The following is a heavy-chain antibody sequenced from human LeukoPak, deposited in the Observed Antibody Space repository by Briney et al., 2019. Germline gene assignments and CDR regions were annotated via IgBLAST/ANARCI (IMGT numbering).Heavy chain of an antibody. J-gene: IGHJ4*02. Sequence: GGSLGLSCTASGFSFSTYSMNWVRQAPGKGLEWVSYIVGSSSNIYYADSVKGRFTISRDNAKNSLYLQMDSLRAEDTAVYYCATDSPETAAFDYWRQGTLVTVSS. CDR3: ATDSPETAAFDY. D-gene: IGHD1-1*01. CDR2: IVGSSSNI. CDR1: GFSFSTYS. V-gene: IGHV3-48*04.